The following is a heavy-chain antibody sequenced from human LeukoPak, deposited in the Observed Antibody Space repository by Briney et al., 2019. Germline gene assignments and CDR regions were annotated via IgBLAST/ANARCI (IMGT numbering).Heavy chain of an antibody. D-gene: IGHD3-22*01. CDR2: ISSSSSYI. Sequence: GGSLRLSCAASGFTFSSYSMNWVRQAPGKGLEWVSSISSSSSYIYYADSVKGRFTISRDNAKNSLYLQMNSLRAEDTAAYYCARLVLYDSSGYCFDYWGQGTLVTVSS. CDR3: ARLVLYDSSGYCFDY. J-gene: IGHJ4*02. V-gene: IGHV3-21*01. CDR1: GFTFSSYS.